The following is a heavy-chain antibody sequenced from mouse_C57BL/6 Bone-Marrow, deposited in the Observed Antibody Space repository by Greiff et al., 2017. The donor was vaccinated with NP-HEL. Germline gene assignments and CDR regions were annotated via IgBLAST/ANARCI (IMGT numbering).Heavy chain of an antibody. CDR1: GYTFTSYW. CDR3: ASYGSDWYFDV. Sequence: VQLQQPGAELVMPGASVKLSCKASGYTFTSYWMHWVKQRPGQGLEWIGEIDPSDSYTNYNQKFKGKSTLTVDKSSSTAYMQLSSLTSEDSAVYYCASYGSDWYFDVWGTGTTVTVSS. CDR2: IDPSDSYT. D-gene: IGHD1-1*01. V-gene: IGHV1-69*01. J-gene: IGHJ1*03.